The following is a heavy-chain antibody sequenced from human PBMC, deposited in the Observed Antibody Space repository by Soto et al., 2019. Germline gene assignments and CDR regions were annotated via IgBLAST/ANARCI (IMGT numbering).Heavy chain of an antibody. CDR3: ARAISGYVT. D-gene: IGHD5-12*01. V-gene: IGHV1-3*01. J-gene: IGHJ4*02. CDR1: GITFSTYA. Sequence: ASVKVSCKASGITFSTYAIHWVRQAPGQGLEWMGWINAGNGHTRYSQKFQGRVTLTRDTSASTTYMDLSSLRSEDTAIYYCARAISGYVTWGQGTLVTVSS. CDR2: INAGNGHT.